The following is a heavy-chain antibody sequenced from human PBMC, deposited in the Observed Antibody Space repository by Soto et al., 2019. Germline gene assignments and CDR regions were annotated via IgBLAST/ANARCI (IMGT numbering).Heavy chain of an antibody. J-gene: IGHJ3*01. CDR3: ARRWGYTFDL. D-gene: IGHD2-2*02. CDR2: IYYSGST. Sequence: QVQLQESGPGLVKPSETLSLTCTVSGGSISSYYWCWIRQPPGKGLEWIGYIYYSGSTNYNPSLKRRVTISVDTSKNQFSLKLSSVTAADTAVYFCARRWGYTFDLWGQGTMVTVSS. V-gene: IGHV4-59*01. CDR1: GGSISSYY.